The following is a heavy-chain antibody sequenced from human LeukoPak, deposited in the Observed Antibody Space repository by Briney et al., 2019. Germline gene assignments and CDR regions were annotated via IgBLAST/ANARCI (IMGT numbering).Heavy chain of an antibody. J-gene: IGHJ4*02. CDR1: GFTFSSYW. Sequence: GGSLRLSCVASGFTFSSYWMHWVRRAPGKGLVWVSRVNTDGSSTSYADSVKGRFTISRDNAKNTLYLQMNSLRVEDTSVYYCARDLRDSSGYSLDYWGQGTLVTVSS. D-gene: IGHD3-22*01. CDR3: ARDLRDSSGYSLDY. V-gene: IGHV3-74*01. CDR2: VNTDGSST.